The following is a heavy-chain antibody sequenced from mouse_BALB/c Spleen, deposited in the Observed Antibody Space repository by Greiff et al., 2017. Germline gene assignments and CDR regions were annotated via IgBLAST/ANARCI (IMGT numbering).Heavy chain of an antibody. CDR2: IWAGGST. J-gene: IGHJ4*01. D-gene: IGHD3-3*01. Sequence: VKLQESGPGLVAPSQSLSITCTVSGFSLTSYGVHWVRQPPGKGLEWLGVIWAGGSTNYNSALMSRLSISKDNSKSQVFLKMNSLQTDDTAMYYCARDAWDRAMDYWGQGTSVTVSS. V-gene: IGHV2-9*02. CDR1: GFSLTSYG. CDR3: ARDAWDRAMDY.